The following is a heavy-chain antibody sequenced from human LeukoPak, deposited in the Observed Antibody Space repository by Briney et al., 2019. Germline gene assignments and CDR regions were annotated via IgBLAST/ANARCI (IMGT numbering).Heavy chain of an antibody. J-gene: IGHJ4*02. CDR1: GGSISSYY. Sequence: SETLSLTCTVSGGSISSYYWSWIRQSPGKGLEWIGYIYYSGSTNYNPSLKSRVTISVDTSKNQFSLKLSSVAAADTAVYYCATAETIYDILSRQLDYWGQGTLVTVSS. CDR3: ATAETIYDILSRQLDY. D-gene: IGHD3-9*01. CDR2: IYYSGST. V-gene: IGHV4-59*01.